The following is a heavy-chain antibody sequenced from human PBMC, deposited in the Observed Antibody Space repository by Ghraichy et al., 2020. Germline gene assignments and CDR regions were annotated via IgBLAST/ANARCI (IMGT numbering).Heavy chain of an antibody. V-gene: IGHV4-61*01. CDR2: MYYSGST. J-gene: IGHJ2*01. CDR3: ARDQTGDWYFDL. CDR1: GGSVSSGSYY. D-gene: IGHD7-27*01. Sequence: SETLSLTCTVSGGSVSSGSYYWSWIRQPPGKGLEWIGYMYYSGSTNYNPSLKSQFTISVDTSKNQFSLKLSSVTAADTVVYYCARDQTGDWYFDLWGRGTLVTVSS.